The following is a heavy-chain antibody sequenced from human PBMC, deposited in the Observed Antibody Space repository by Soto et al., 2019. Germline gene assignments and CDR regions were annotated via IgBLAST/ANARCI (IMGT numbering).Heavy chain of an antibody. CDR1: GGSISSYY. CDR3: ARAQLLWFGELSGLKYNWFDP. V-gene: IGHV4-34*01. Sequence: SETLSLTCTVSGGSISSYYWSWIRQPPGKGLEWIGEINHSGSTNYNPSLKSRVTISVDTSKNQFSLKLSSVTAADTAVYYCARAQLLWFGELSGLKYNWFDPWGQGTLVTVSS. J-gene: IGHJ5*02. CDR2: INHSGST. D-gene: IGHD3-10*01.